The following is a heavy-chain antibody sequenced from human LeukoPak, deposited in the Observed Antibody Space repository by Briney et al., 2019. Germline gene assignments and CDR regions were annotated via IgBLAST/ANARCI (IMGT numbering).Heavy chain of an antibody. V-gene: IGHV1-18*04. CDR1: GYTFTSYG. CDR3: ARLYCSSTSCYISGWFDP. D-gene: IGHD2-2*02. Sequence: ASVEVSCKASGYTFTSYGISWVRQAPGQGLEWMGWISAYNGNTNYAQKLQGRVTMTTDTSTSTAYMELRSLRSDDTAVYYCARLYCSSTSCYISGWFDPWGQGTLVTVSS. J-gene: IGHJ5*02. CDR2: ISAYNGNT.